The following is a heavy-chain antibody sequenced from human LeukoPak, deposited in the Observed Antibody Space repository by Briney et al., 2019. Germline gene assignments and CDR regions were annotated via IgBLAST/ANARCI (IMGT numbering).Heavy chain of an antibody. V-gene: IGHV1-18*01. Sequence: ASVKVSCKASGGTFSSYAISWVRQAPGQGLEWMGWISAYNGNTNYAQKLQGRVTMTTDTSTSTAYMELRSLRSDDTAVYYCALYSYGYSPFDYWGQGTLVTVSS. CDR3: ALYSYGYSPFDY. D-gene: IGHD5-18*01. CDR2: ISAYNGNT. J-gene: IGHJ4*02. CDR1: GGTFSSYA.